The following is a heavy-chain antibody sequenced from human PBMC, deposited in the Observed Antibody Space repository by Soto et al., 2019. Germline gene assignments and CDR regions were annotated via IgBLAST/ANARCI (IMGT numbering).Heavy chain of an antibody. Sequence: GASVKVSCKASGGTFSGYAISWVRQAPGQGLEWMGGIIPIFGTANYAQKFQGRVTITADESTSTAYMELSSLRSEDTAVYYCARAGRRYYDFWSGYYYGMDVWGQGTTVTVSS. V-gene: IGHV1-69*13. J-gene: IGHJ6*02. CDR2: IIPIFGTA. D-gene: IGHD3-3*01. CDR1: GGTFSGYA. CDR3: ARAGRRYYDFWSGYYYGMDV.